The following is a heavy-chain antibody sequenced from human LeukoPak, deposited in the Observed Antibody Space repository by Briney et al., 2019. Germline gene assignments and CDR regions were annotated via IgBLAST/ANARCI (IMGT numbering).Heavy chain of an antibody. V-gene: IGHV4-34*01. Sequence: SETLSLTCAVYGGSFSAYYWSWIRQPPGKGLEWIGEINHSGSTNYNPSLKSRVTISIDTSKNQFSLDMSSVTAADTAVYYCARGRGARSSRWYNWFDPWGQGTLVTVSS. J-gene: IGHJ5*02. CDR3: ARGRGARSSRWYNWFDP. CDR2: INHSGST. CDR1: GGSFSAYY. D-gene: IGHD6-13*01.